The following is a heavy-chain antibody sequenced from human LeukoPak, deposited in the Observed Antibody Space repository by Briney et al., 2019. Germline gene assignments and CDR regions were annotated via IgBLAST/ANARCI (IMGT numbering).Heavy chain of an antibody. V-gene: IGHV4-4*07. D-gene: IGHD3-3*01. Sequence: SETLSPTCTISGGSISSYYWSSIRQPAGNRLEWIGRIYTSGSTNYNPSLKSRVTMSVDTSKNQFSLKLSSVTAADTAVYYCARSDYDFWSGYSGGFDPWGQGTLVTVSS. CDR3: ARSDYDFWSGYSGGFDP. J-gene: IGHJ5*02. CDR2: IYTSGST. CDR1: GGSISSYY.